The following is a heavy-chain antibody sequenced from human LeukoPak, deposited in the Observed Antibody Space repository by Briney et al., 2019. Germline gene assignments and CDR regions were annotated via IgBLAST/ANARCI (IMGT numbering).Heavy chain of an antibody. Sequence: GGSLRLSCAASGFTFSSYSMNWVRQAPGKGLERDSYISSSSSTIYYADSVKGRFTISRDNAKNSLYLQMNSLRAEDTAVYYCARDGPRGPYFDYSGQGTLVTVSS. CDR1: GFTFSSYS. CDR3: ARDGPRGPYFDY. V-gene: IGHV3-48*01. CDR2: ISSSSSTI. J-gene: IGHJ4*02.